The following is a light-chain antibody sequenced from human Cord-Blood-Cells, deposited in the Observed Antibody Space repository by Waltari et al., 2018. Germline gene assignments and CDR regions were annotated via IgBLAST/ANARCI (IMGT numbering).Light chain of an antibody. CDR2: DVS. Sequence: QSALTQPRPVSGSPGQSGTISCTGTSSDVGAYNYVPWYQQHPGNAPKRMIYDVSKRPSGVPDRFSGSKSGNTASLTISGLQAEDEADYYCCSYAGSYTYVVFGGGTKLTVL. V-gene: IGLV2-11*01. J-gene: IGLJ2*01. CDR1: SSDVGAYNY. CDR3: CSYAGSYTYVV.